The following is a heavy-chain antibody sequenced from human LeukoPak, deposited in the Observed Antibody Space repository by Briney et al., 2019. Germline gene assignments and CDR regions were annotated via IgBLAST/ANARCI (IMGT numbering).Heavy chain of an antibody. CDR1: GYYFSTYW. J-gene: IGHJ3*02. CDR2: IYPDDLDT. V-gene: IGHV5-51*01. CDR3: ARQTVTAIRGNGFDI. D-gene: IGHD2-21*02. Sequence: GGSLKISCKGSGYYFSTYWIGWVRQRPGEGLEWMGLIYPDDLDTRYRPALQDEVTISVDTSKKTAYLQWSSLKASDSAMYYCARQTVTAIRGNGFDIWGQGTMVTVSS.